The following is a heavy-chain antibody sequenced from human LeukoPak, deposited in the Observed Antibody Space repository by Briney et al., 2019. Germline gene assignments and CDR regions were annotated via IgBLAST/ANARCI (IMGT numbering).Heavy chain of an antibody. V-gene: IGHV3-20*04. CDR2: INWNGGST. D-gene: IGHD5-24*01. Sequence: GGSLRLSCAASGFTFSSYSMNWVRQAPGKGLEWVSGINWNGGSTGYADSVKGRFTISRDNAKNSLYLQMNSLRAEDTALYYCARKASGYRDGYNFDYWGQGTLVTVSS. J-gene: IGHJ4*02. CDR3: ARKASGYRDGYNFDY. CDR1: GFTFSSYS.